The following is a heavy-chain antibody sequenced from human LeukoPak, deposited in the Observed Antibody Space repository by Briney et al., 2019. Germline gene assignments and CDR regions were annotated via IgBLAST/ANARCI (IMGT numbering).Heavy chain of an antibody. D-gene: IGHD3-22*01. CDR3: ARNETSGYFDI. V-gene: IGHV4-39*01. Sequence: PSETLSLTCTVSGGSFSSSTHYWGWIRQSPGKGLEWIGSMYNSGSISYNPPLRSRVTITVDTSKNQFSLNFNSVTAADTALYFCARNETSGYFDIWGQGTMVTVSS. J-gene: IGHJ3*02. CDR1: GGSFSSSTHY. CDR2: MYNSGSI.